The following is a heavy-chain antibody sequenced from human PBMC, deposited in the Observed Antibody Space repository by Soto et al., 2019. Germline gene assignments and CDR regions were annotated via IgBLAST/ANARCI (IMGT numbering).Heavy chain of an antibody. Sequence: PGGPLRLSCAASGFSFSSYAMHWVRQAPGKGLEWVAVMSYDGSDKYYADSVKGRFTISRDNSKNTLYLQINSLRAEDTAVYYCARSTTIIAEYFHHWGQGTLVTVSS. D-gene: IGHD4-17*01. CDR3: ARSTTIIAEYFHH. CDR2: MSYDGSDK. J-gene: IGHJ1*01. V-gene: IGHV3-30-3*01. CDR1: GFSFSSYA.